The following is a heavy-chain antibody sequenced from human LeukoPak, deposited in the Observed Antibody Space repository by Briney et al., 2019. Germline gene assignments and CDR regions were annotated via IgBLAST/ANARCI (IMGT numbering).Heavy chain of an antibody. CDR2: ISYDGSNK. CDR1: GFTFSSYA. CDR3: AKDHLGNAFDI. J-gene: IGHJ3*02. D-gene: IGHD1-14*01. V-gene: IGHV3-30-3*01. Sequence: GGSLRLSCAASGFTFSSYAMHWVRQAPGKGLEWVAVISYDGSNKYYADSVKGRFTISRDNSKNTLYLQMNSLRAEDTAVYYCAKDHLGNAFDIWGQGTMVTVSS.